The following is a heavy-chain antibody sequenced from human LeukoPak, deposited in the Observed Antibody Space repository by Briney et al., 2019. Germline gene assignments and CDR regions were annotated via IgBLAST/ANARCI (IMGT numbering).Heavy chain of an antibody. D-gene: IGHD6-13*01. CDR2: ISGSGGST. CDR1: GFTFSSYA. V-gene: IGHV3-23*01. Sequence: PGGSLRLFCAASGFTFSSYAMSWVRQAPGKGLEWVSAISGSGGSTYYADSVKGRFTISRDNSKNTLYLQMNSQRPEDTTVYDCAKDSAATGVFDYWGQGTLVTVSS. J-gene: IGHJ4*02. CDR3: AKDSAATGVFDY.